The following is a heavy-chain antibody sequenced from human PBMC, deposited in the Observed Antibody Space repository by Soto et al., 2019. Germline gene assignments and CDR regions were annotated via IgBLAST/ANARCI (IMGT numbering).Heavy chain of an antibody. J-gene: IGHJ6*02. Sequence: GGSLRLSCVVSGFTFSNAWMRWVRQAPGKGLEWVGRIKSKSDGGTSDYAAPVRGRFTISRDDSKNTLYLQMNSLKSEDTALYYCTTDLSFEAAYCSSGGCYHSYDMDVWGQGTMVTVSS. CDR2: IKSKSDGGTS. V-gene: IGHV3-15*01. CDR3: TTDLSFEAAYCSSGGCYHSYDMDV. CDR1: GFTFSNAW. D-gene: IGHD2-2*01.